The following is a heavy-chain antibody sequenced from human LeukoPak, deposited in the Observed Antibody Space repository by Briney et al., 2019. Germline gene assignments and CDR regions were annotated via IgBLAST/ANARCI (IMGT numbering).Heavy chain of an antibody. D-gene: IGHD1-26*01. V-gene: IGHV3-7*01. CDR1: GFTFSSYA. CDR2: MKTDGSEK. CDR3: ASTSWELPDY. Sequence: GGSLRLSCAASGFTFSSYAMHWVRQAPGKGLEWVANMKTDGSEKYYLDSVKGRFTISRDNAKNSLYLQMNSLRAEDTAVYYCASTSWELPDYWGQGTLVTVSS. J-gene: IGHJ4*02.